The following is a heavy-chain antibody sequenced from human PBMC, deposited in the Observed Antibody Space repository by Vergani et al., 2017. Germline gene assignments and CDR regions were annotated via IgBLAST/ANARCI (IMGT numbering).Heavy chain of an antibody. CDR2: IYYSGST. V-gene: IGHV4-39*01. J-gene: IGHJ4*02. CDR1: GGSISSSSYY. CDR3: ARHGFSLTGYKYYFDY. Sequence: QLQLQESGPGLVKPSETLSLTCTVSGGSISSSSYYWGWIRQPPGKGLEWIGSIYYSGSTYYNPSLKSRVTISVDTSKNQFSLKLSSVTAADTAVYYCARHGFSLTGYKYYFDYWGQGTLVTVSS. D-gene: IGHD1-20*01.